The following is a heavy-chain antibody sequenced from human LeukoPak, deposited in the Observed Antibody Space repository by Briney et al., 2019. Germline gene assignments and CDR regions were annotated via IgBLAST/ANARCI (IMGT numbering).Heavy chain of an antibody. V-gene: IGHV1-18*01. Sequence: GASVKVSCKASGYTFTSYGISWVRQAPGQGLEWMGWISAYNGNANYAQNLQGRITMTTDTSTSTAYMELTSLRSDDTAVYYCARDYHYDSSGYVDYWGQGTLVTVSS. CDR1: GYTFTSYG. J-gene: IGHJ4*02. D-gene: IGHD3-22*01. CDR2: ISAYNGNA. CDR3: ARDYHYDSSGYVDY.